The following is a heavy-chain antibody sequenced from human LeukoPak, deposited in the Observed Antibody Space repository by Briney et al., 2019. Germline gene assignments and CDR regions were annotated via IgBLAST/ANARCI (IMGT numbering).Heavy chain of an antibody. CDR1: GFTFDDYA. CDR2: ISWNSGSI. D-gene: IGHD1-26*01. CDR3: AKDSSSWYGGSGGFDY. Sequence: GRSLRLSCAASGFTFDDYAMHWVRQAPGKGLECVSGISWNSGSIGYADSVKGRFTISRDNAKNSLYLQMNSLRAEDTALYYCAKDSSSWYGGSGGFDYWGQGTLVTVSS. V-gene: IGHV3-9*01. J-gene: IGHJ4*02.